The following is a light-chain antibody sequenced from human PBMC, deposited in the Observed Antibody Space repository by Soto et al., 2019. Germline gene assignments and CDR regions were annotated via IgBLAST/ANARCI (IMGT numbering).Light chain of an antibody. CDR1: SSDVGGYNY. Sequence: QSALTQPASVSGSPGQSITISCTGTSSDVGGYNYVSWYQQHPGRAPKLMIFDVRNRPSGVSNRFSGFKSGNTASLTISGLQAEDEADYYCSSYASTSTYVLGTGTKVPVL. CDR2: DVR. CDR3: SSYASTSTYV. V-gene: IGLV2-14*01. J-gene: IGLJ1*01.